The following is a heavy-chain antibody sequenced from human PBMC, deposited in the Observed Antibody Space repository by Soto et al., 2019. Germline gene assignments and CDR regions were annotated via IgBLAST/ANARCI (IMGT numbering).Heavy chain of an antibody. V-gene: IGHV1-58*01. D-gene: IGHD3-10*01. CDR1: GFTFTSSA. Sequence: SVKVSCKASGFTFTSSAVQWVRQARGQRLEWIGWIVVGSGNTNYAQKFQERVTITRDMSTSTAYMELSSLRSEDTAVYYCAADYGSGSYYMVFDYWGQGTLVTSPQ. J-gene: IGHJ4*02. CDR2: IVVGSGNT. CDR3: AADYGSGSYYMVFDY.